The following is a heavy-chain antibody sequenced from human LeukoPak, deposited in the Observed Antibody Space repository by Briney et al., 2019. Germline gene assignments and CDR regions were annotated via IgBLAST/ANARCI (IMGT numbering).Heavy chain of an antibody. V-gene: IGHV3-23*01. D-gene: IGHD3-3*01. J-gene: IGHJ4*02. CDR3: AKWDDFWSGYYTGIGY. CDR1: GFTFSSYA. CDR2: ISGSGGST. Sequence: GGSLRLSCAASGFTFSSYAMSWVRQAPGKGLEWVSAISGSGGSTYYADSVKGRFTISRDNSKNTLYLQMNSLRAEDTAVYYCAKWDDFWSGYYTGIGYWGQGTLVTVSS.